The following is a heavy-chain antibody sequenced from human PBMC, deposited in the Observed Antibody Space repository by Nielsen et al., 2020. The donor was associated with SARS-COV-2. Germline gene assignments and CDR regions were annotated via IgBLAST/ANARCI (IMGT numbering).Heavy chain of an antibody. V-gene: IGHV1-58*01. Sequence: SVKVSCKASGFTFTSSAVQWMRQARGQRLEWIGWIVVGSGNTNYAQKFQERVTITRDMSTSTAYMELSSLRSEDTAVYYCAASGMGYDILTGYWYFDYWGQGTLVTVSS. J-gene: IGHJ4*02. CDR3: AASGMGYDILTGYWYFDY. CDR2: IVVGSGNT. D-gene: IGHD3-9*01. CDR1: GFTFTSSA.